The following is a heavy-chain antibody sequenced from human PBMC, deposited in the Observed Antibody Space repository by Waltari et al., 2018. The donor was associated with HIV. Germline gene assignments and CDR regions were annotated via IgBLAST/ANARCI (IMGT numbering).Heavy chain of an antibody. Sequence: EVQLVESGGGLVQPGRSLSLSCAASGFTFDAYPMHWVRQSPWTGRGWVSGISWNSGITAFGDSVKGRFTISRDNAKNSLYLQMNSLTVEDTAFYYCAKGGSHLTIFEAWFDSWGQGTLVTVSS. CDR2: ISWNSGIT. CDR1: GFTFDAYP. D-gene: IGHD3-3*01. CDR3: AKGGSHLTIFEAWFDS. V-gene: IGHV3-9*01. J-gene: IGHJ5*01.